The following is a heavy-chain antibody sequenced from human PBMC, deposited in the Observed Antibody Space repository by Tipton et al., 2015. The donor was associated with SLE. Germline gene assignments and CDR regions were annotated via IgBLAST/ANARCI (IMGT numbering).Heavy chain of an antibody. D-gene: IGHD2-8*01. CDR3: AKNGMQDYFDY. Sequence: TLSLTCAVYGGSFSGYYWSWIRQPPGKGLEWIGEINHSGSTNYNPSLKSRVTISVDTSKNQFSLKLSSVTAADTAVYYCAKNGMQDYFDYWGQGTLVTVSS. CDR1: GGSFSGYY. V-gene: IGHV4-34*01. J-gene: IGHJ4*02. CDR2: INHSGST.